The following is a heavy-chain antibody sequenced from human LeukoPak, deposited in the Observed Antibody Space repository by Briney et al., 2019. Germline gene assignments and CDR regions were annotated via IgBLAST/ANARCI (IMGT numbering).Heavy chain of an antibody. CDR2: ISYDGGNK. V-gene: IGHV3-30*18. D-gene: IGHD3-10*01. Sequence: GGSLRLSCAASGFTFSSSGMHWVRQAPGKGLEWVAVISYDGGNKYYADSVKGRFTISRDNSKSTLYLQMNSLIPEDTAVYYCAKGKIRWDDFGGFDYWGQGTLVTVSS. CDR1: GFTFSSSG. CDR3: AKGKIRWDDFGGFDY. J-gene: IGHJ4*02.